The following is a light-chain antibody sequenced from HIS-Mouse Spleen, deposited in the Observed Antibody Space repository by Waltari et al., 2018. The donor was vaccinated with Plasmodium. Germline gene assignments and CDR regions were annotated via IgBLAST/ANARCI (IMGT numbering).Light chain of an antibody. J-gene: IGKJ2*01. V-gene: IGKV3-15*01. CDR1: QSVSSN. Sequence: EIVITQSPATLSVSPGARATLSCRASQSVSSNLAWYQQQPGQDPRLLIYGASTRATGIPARLSGSGSGTEFTLTISSMQSEDFAVYYCQQYNNWPPYTFGQGTKLEIK. CDR2: GAS. CDR3: QQYNNWPPYT.